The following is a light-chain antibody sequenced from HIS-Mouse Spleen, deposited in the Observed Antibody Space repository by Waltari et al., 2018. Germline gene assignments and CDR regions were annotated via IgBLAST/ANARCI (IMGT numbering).Light chain of an antibody. Sequence: SYELTQPPSVSVSPGQTARITCSGDALPKKYAYWYQQQSGQAPVLVIYEDSKRPPGIPERFSGSSSGTMATLTISGAQVEDEADYYCYSTDSSGNHRVFGGGTKLTVL. J-gene: IGLJ2*01. CDR3: YSTDSSGNHRV. CDR2: EDS. CDR1: ALPKKY. V-gene: IGLV3-10*01.